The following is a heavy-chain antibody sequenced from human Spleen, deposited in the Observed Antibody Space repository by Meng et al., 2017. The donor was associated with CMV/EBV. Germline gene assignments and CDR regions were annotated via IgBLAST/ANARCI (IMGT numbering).Heavy chain of an antibody. CDR1: GFTVSSNY. CDR2: ISYDGSNK. Sequence: GGSLRLSCAASGFTVSSNYMSWVRQAPGKGLEWVAVISYDGSNKYYADSVKGRFTISRDNSKNTLYLQMNSLRAEDTAVYYCARSGVGVVIIGYYYYGMDVWGQGTTVTVSS. D-gene: IGHD3-3*01. J-gene: IGHJ6*02. V-gene: IGHV3-30*03. CDR3: ARSGVGVVIIGYYYYGMDV.